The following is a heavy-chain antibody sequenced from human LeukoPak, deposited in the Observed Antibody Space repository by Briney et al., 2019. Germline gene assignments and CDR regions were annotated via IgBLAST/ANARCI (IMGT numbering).Heavy chain of an antibody. V-gene: IGHV3-23*01. CDR1: SGFA. J-gene: IGHJ4*02. CDR3: AKGHRESSSFFDS. CDR2: INGRGDDT. Sequence: GGSLRLSCAAFSGFAMSWVRQAPGKRLEWVSAINGRGDDTYYPDSVKGRFTISRDNSNNTLYLQMNSLRADDTAVYYCAKGHRESSSFFDSWGQGIPVTVSS.